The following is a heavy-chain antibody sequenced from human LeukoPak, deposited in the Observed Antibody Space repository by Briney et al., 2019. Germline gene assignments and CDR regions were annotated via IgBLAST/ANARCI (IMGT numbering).Heavy chain of an antibody. CDR3: AKPDYGDYPIDAFDI. J-gene: IGHJ3*02. Sequence: GGSLRLSCAASGFTFSSYGMHWVRQAPGKGLEWVAFIRYDGSNKYYADSVKGRFTISRDNSKNTLYLQMNSLRAEDTAVYYCAKPDYGDYPIDAFDIWGQGTMVTVSS. V-gene: IGHV3-30*02. D-gene: IGHD4-17*01. CDR1: GFTFSSYG. CDR2: IRYDGSNK.